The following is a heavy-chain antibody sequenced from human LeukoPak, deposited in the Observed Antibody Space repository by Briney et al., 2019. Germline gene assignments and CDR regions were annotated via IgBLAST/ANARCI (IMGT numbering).Heavy chain of an antibody. CDR1: GGSFSGYY. CDR2: INHSGST. CDR3: ARGSRDFDY. Sequence: PSETLSLTCAVYGGSFSGYYWSWIRQPPGKGLEWIGEINHSGSTNYNPSLKSRVTISVDTSKNQFCLKLSSVTAADTAVYCCARGSRDFDYWGQGTLVTVSS. V-gene: IGHV4-34*01. J-gene: IGHJ4*02.